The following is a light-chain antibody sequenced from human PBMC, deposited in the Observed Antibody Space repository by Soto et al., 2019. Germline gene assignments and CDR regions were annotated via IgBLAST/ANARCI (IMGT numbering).Light chain of an antibody. CDR1: QSVSSS. J-gene: IGKJ4*01. V-gene: IGKV3-11*01. Sequence: EIVLTQSPATLSLSPGERATLSCRASQSVSSSLAWYQQKPGQAPRLLIYDASKRATDIPARFSGSGSGTDFTLTISRLDPEDFAIYFCQQRTGWPPTLTFGGGTRV. CDR2: DAS. CDR3: QQRTGWPPTLT.